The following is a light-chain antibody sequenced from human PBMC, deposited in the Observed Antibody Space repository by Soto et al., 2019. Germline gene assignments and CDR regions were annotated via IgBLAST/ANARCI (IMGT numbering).Light chain of an antibody. CDR1: SSNIGNNV. CDR2: DNN. J-gene: IGLJ1*01. Sequence: QSVLTQPPSVSAAPGQKVAISCSGSSSNIGNNVVSWYQQLPGTAPKLVIYDNNERPSGIPDRFSGSKSGTSATLGITGLQTGDEADYYCGTWDSSLSAYVFGAGTQLTVL. V-gene: IGLV1-51*01. CDR3: GTWDSSLSAYV.